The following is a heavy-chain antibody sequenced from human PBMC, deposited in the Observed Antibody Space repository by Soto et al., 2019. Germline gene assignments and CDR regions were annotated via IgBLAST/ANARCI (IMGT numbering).Heavy chain of an antibody. CDR2: MNPNSGNT. J-gene: IGHJ4*02. V-gene: IGHV1-8*01. D-gene: IGHD6-13*01. CDR3: ARGKIAAAVNSY. Sequence: GASVKVSCKASGYTFTSYDINWVRQATGQGLEWMGWMNPNSGNTGYAQKFQGRVTVTRNTSISTAYMELSSLRSEDTAVYYCARGKIAAAVNSYWGQGTLVTVSS. CDR1: GYTFTSYD.